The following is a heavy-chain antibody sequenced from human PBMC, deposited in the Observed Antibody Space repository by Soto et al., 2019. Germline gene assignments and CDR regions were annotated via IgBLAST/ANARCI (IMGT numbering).Heavy chain of an antibody. CDR2: ISYDGSNK. V-gene: IGHV3-30*18. J-gene: IGHJ4*02. CDR1: GFTFSSYG. CDR3: AKDVYSYGLDY. Sequence: QVQLVESGGGVVQPGRSLRLSCAASGFTFSSYGMHWVRQAPGKRLEWVAVISYDGSNKYYADSVKGRFTISRDNSKNTLYLQMNSLRAEDTAVYYCAKDVYSYGLDYWGQGTLVTVSS. D-gene: IGHD5-18*01.